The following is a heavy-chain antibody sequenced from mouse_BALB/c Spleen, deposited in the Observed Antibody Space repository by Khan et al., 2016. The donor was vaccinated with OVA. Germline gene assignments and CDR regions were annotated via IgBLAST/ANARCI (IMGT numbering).Heavy chain of an antibody. J-gene: IGHJ4*01. Sequence: VQLQESGPGLVAPSQSLYITCTVSGFSLTNYGVNWVRQPPGKGLEWLGVIWGDGSTNYHSTLMSRLSISKDNSQSQVFLKLSSLQTDDSATYYCAKWGTANYYAMDYWGQGTSVTVSS. CDR2: IWGDGST. CDR3: AKWGTANYYAMDY. V-gene: IGHV2-3*01. CDR1: GFSLTNYG. D-gene: IGHD1-2*01.